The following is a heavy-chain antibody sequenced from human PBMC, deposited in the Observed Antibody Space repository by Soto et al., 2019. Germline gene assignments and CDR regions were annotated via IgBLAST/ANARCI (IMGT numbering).Heavy chain of an antibody. CDR3: AKAKGSFDHTGPDQ. V-gene: IGHV3-66*01. CDR2: IYSGGTT. D-gene: IGHD2-8*02. Sequence: EVQLVESGGGLVQPGGSLRLSCAGSALTASKNYMSWVRQPPGKGLEWVSVIYSGGTTYYADSVRGRFTISRDNSKNTLHLQMNSLRVEDTALYYCAKAKGSFDHTGPDQWGQGTLVTVSS. J-gene: IGHJ4*02. CDR1: ALTASKNY.